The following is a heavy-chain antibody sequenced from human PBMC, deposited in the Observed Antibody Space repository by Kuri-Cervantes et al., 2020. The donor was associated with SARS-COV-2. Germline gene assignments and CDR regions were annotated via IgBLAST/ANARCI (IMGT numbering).Heavy chain of an antibody. CDR1: GGSFSGYY. Sequence: QTLSLTCAVYGGSFSGYYWSWIRQPPGKGLEWIGEINHSGSTNYNPSLKSRVTISVDTSKNQFSLKLSSVTAADTAVYYCARCRRIAAASRWFDPWGQGTLVTVSS. CDR2: INHSGST. J-gene: IGHJ5*02. CDR3: ARCRRIAAASRWFDP. D-gene: IGHD6-13*01. V-gene: IGHV4-34*01.